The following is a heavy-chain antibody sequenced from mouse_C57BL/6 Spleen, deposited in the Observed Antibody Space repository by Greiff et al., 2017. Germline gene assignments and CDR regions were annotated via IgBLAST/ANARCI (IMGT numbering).Heavy chain of an antibody. CDR2: IDPETGGT. J-gene: IGHJ4*01. CDR1: GYTFTDYE. Sequence: QVQLQQSGAELVRPGASVTLSCKASGYTFTDYEMHWVKQTPVHGLEWIGAIDPETGGTAYNQKFKGTAILTADKSSSTAYLELRSLTSEDSAVYYCTRADCYAMDYWGQGTSVTVSS. V-gene: IGHV1-15*01. CDR3: TRADCYAMDY.